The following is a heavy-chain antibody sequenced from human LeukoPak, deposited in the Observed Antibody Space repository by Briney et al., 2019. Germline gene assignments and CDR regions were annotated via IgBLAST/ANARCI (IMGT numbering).Heavy chain of an antibody. Sequence: SETLSLTCTVSGGSISSHYWSWIRQPAGKGLEWIGRIYPSGNTNYNPSLKSRVTMSLDTSKNQFSLKLSSVTAADTAVFYCARDLPYPMDAFDIWGQGTMVTVSS. CDR3: ARDLPYPMDAFDI. CDR2: IYPSGNT. J-gene: IGHJ3*02. CDR1: GGSISSHY. V-gene: IGHV4-4*07.